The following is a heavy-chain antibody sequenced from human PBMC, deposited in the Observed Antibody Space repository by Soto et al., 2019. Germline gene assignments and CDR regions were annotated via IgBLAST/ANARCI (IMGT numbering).Heavy chain of an antibody. Sequence: GESLKISCKGSGYSFTSYWIGWVRQMPGKGLEWMGIIYPGDSDTRYSPSFQGQVTISADKSISTAYLQWSSLKASDTAMYYCARHAGQQLVRWYYYYYMDVWGKGTTVTVSS. V-gene: IGHV5-51*01. D-gene: IGHD6-13*01. CDR1: GYSFTSYW. CDR3: ARHAGQQLVRWYYYYYMDV. J-gene: IGHJ6*03. CDR2: IYPGDSDT.